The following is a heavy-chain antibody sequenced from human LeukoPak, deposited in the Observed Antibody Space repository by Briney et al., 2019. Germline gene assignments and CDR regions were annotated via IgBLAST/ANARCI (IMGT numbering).Heavy chain of an antibody. CDR1: GYTFTSYG. Sequence: GASVKVSCKASGYTFTSYGISWVRQAPGQGLEWMGWISAYNGNTNYAQKLQGRVTMTTDTSTSTAYMELRSLRSDDTAVYYCARDEGGDGYSGYDPYYYYGMGVWGKGTTVTVSS. V-gene: IGHV1-18*04. J-gene: IGHJ6*04. D-gene: IGHD5-12*01. CDR3: ARDEGGDGYSGYDPYYYYGMGV. CDR2: ISAYNGNT.